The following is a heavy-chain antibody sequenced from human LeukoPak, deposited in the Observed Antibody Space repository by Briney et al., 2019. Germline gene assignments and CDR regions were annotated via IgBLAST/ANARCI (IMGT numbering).Heavy chain of an antibody. J-gene: IGHJ4*02. CDR3: AKDQTYYYDSASFDY. CDR1: GFTFDDYA. D-gene: IGHD3-22*01. Sequence: GRSLRLSCAASGFTFDDYAMHWVRQAPGKGLEWVSGISWNSGSIGYADSVKGRFTISRDNAKNSLYLQMNSLRTEDTALYYCAKDQTYYYDSASFDYWGQGTLVTVSS. V-gene: IGHV3-9*01. CDR2: ISWNSGSI.